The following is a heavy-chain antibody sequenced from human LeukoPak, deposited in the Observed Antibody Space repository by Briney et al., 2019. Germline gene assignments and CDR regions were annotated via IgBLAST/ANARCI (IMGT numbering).Heavy chain of an antibody. J-gene: IGHJ3*02. V-gene: IGHV4-34*01. D-gene: IGHD3-10*01. CDR1: GGSFSGYS. CDR2: INHSGST. Sequence: SETLSLTCAVYGGSFSGYSWSWIRQPPGKGLEWIGEINHSGSTNYNPSLKSRVTMSVDTSKNQFSLKLSSVTAADTAVYYCARRRGDGSGSYSPVNNAFDIWGQGTMVTVSS. CDR3: ARRRGDGSGSYSPVNNAFDI.